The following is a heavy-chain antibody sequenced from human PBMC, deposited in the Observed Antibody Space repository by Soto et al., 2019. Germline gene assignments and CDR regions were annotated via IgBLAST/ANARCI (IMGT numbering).Heavy chain of an antibody. CDR1: GYTFSTYG. V-gene: IGHV1-18*01. J-gene: IGHJ5*02. CDR2: IGADNGDT. CDR3: ARDWIGAEGFDP. Sequence: QVQLVQSGAEVKKPGASVKVSCKASGYTFSTYGFSWVRQAPGQGLEWMGWIGADNGDTNYAQNFQGRVTMTTYTSTTTSYMELRSLTSDDTAVYFCARDWIGAEGFDPWGQGTLVTVSS. D-gene: IGHD2-2*03.